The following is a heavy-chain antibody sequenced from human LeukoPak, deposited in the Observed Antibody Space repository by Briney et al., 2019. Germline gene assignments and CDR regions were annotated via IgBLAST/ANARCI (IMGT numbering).Heavy chain of an antibody. CDR1: GFTLSNYD. Sequence: GGSLRLSCAASGFTLSNYDMHWVRQPLGKGLEWVSLISIVGDTDNSASVKGRLTISREDAKNSFFLQMNNLRGGDTAVYYCARDSLVRGVIDYWGQGTLVTVSS. CDR2: ISIVGDT. V-gene: IGHV3-13*01. J-gene: IGHJ4*02. D-gene: IGHD3-10*01. CDR3: ARDSLVRGVIDY.